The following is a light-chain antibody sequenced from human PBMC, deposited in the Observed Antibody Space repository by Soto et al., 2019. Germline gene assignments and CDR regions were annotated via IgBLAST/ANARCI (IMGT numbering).Light chain of an antibody. V-gene: IGKV3-20*01. CDR1: QSVSSSY. J-gene: IGKJ1*01. CDR3: QHYNYWPPKT. Sequence: IVFTQSPSTLSLSPGERATLSCRASQSVSSSYSAWYQQKPGQAPRLLIYGASSRATGIPDRFSGSGSGTDFTLTISSLQSEDFAVYYCQHYNYWPPKTFAQRAKVDIK. CDR2: GAS.